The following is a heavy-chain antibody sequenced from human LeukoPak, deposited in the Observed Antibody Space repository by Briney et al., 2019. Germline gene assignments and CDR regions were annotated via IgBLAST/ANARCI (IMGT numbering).Heavy chain of an antibody. Sequence: QPGGSLRLSCAASGFTFSSDEMNWVRQAPGKGLERVSYVSSSGSSRYYEDSVKGRCTISTENATNTLYLQMNSLRAEDTAVYYCARAPPYCSGGSCYNQNRYYYYYYMDVWGKGTTVTVSS. CDR1: GFTFSSDE. D-gene: IGHD2-15*01. CDR3: ARAPPYCSGGSCYNQNRYYYYYYMDV. CDR2: VSSSGSSR. V-gene: IGHV3-48*03. J-gene: IGHJ6*03.